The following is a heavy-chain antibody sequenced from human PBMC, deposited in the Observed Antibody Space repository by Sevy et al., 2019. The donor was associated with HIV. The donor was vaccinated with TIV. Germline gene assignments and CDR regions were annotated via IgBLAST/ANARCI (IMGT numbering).Heavy chain of an antibody. CDR2: SRNKANSYTT. V-gene: IGHV3-72*01. J-gene: IGHJ6*02. CDR1: GFALSDYY. CDR3: TRALIVVAGFFRYYHGMDV. Sequence: GGSLRLSCAASGFALSDYYMDWVRQAPGKGLEWIGRSRNKANSYTTEYAASVKGRFTISRDESKNSLYLQMNSLKSEDTAIYYCTRALIVVAGFFRYYHGMDVWGQGTTVTVSS. D-gene: IGHD6-19*01.